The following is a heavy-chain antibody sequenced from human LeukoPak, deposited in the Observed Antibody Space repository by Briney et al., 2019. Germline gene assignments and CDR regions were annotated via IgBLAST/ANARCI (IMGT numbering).Heavy chain of an antibody. CDR2: ISSSSSYT. Sequence: PGGTLRLSCAASGFTFSTYAMSWARQAPGKGLEWVAYISSSSSYTNYADSVKGRFTISRDNAKNSLYLQMNSLRAEDTAVYYCARPRGGAYAGAFDIWGQGTMVTVSS. J-gene: IGHJ3*02. V-gene: IGHV3-11*06. D-gene: IGHD1-26*01. CDR3: ARPRGGAYAGAFDI. CDR1: GFTFSTYA.